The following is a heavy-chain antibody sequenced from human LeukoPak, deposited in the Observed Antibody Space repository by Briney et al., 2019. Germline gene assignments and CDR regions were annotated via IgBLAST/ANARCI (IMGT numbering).Heavy chain of an antibody. Sequence: PGGSLRLSCAASGFTFSSYWMLWVRQAPGKGLVWVSRINSDGSTTIYADSVKGRFTISRDNAKNTLYLQMNSLRAEDAAVYYCAGVAGYSSSVDAWFDPWGQGTLVTVSS. D-gene: IGHD6-13*01. CDR3: AGVAGYSSSVDAWFDP. J-gene: IGHJ5*02. CDR1: GFTFSSYW. V-gene: IGHV3-74*01. CDR2: INSDGSTT.